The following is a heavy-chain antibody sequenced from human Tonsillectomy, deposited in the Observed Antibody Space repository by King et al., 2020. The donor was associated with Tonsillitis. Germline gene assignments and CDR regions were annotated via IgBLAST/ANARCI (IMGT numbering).Heavy chain of an antibody. V-gene: IGHV4-4*07. J-gene: IGHJ4*02. CDR3: ASESIALTGGIDY. CDR1: GGSITYYY. Sequence: QLQESGPGLVKPSETLSLTCTVSGGSITYYYWTWIRQPAGKGLEWIGRIYSSGSTNYNPSLKSRVTMSLDTSKNQFSLKLTSVTAADTAMYYCASESIALTGGIDYWGQGTLVTVSS. CDR2: IYSSGST. D-gene: IGHD3-9*01.